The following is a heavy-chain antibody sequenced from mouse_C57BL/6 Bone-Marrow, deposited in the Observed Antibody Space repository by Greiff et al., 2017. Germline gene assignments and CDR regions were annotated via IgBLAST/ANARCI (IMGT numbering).Heavy chain of an antibody. Sequence: VQLQQSGPELVKPGASVKIPCKASGYTFTDYNMDWVKQSHGKSLEWIGDINPNNGGTIYNQKFKGKATLTVDKSSSTAYMELRSLTSEDTAVYYCAREGIYYGNSYGYFDVWGTGTTVTVSS. D-gene: IGHD2-1*01. CDR2: INPNNGGT. V-gene: IGHV1-18*01. CDR3: AREGIYYGNSYGYFDV. J-gene: IGHJ1*03. CDR1: GYTFTDYN.